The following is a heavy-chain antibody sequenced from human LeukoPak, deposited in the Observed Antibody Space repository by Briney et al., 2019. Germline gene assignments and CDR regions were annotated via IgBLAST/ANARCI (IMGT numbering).Heavy chain of an antibody. V-gene: IGHV1-18*01. CDR3: ARDGGAHDAFDI. D-gene: IGHD2-15*01. J-gene: IGHJ3*02. CDR1: GYTFTSYG. Sequence: ASVKVPFKASGYTFTSYGISWVRQAPGQGLEWMGWISAYNGNTNYAQKLQGRVTMTTDTSTSTAYMELRSLRSDDTAVYYCARDGGAHDAFDISGQGKMVTVSS. CDR2: ISAYNGNT.